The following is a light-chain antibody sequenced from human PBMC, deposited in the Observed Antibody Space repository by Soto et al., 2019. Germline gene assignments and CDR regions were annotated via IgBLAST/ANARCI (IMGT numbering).Light chain of an antibody. V-gene: IGKV1-9*01. J-gene: IGKJ1*01. CDR2: SAS. CDR3: QQYYSYPRT. CDR1: QGIHIH. Sequence: DIQLTQSPSFLSASEGDRVTITYRASQGIHIHLAWYQQKPGKAPKLLIDSASTLQSGVPSRFSGSGSGTDFTLTISCLQSEDLATYDCQQYYSYPRTVGQVNKVAIK.